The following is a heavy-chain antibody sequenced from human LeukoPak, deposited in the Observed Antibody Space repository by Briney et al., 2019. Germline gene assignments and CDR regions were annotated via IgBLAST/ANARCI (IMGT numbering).Heavy chain of an antibody. CDR2: ISAYNGNT. CDR3: ARDRAEQLLSDFDY. J-gene: IGHJ4*02. V-gene: IGHV1-18*01. Sequence: AGGSVSRKSSGSRFTINGISLVRQGPAQGLERMGWISAYNGNTNYAQKLQGRVTITTDTSTSTAYMQLRSLRSDDTAVYYCARDRAEQLLSDFDYWGQGTLVTVSS. CDR1: GSRFTING. D-gene: IGHD5-18*01.